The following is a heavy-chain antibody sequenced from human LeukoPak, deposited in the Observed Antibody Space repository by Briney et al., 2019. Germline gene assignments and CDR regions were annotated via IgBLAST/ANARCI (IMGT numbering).Heavy chain of an antibody. CDR3: ARSSTSCCNWFDP. V-gene: IGHV4-39*07. CDR2: IYYSGGT. J-gene: IGHJ5*02. CDR1: GGSLSSSSYY. D-gene: IGHD2-2*01. Sequence: KPSETLSLTCTVSGGSLSSSSYYWAWMRQPPGKGLEWIGSIYYSGGTYYNPSLKSRVTISVDTSKNQFSLKLSSVTAADTAVYYCARSSTSCCNWFDPWGQGTLVTVSS.